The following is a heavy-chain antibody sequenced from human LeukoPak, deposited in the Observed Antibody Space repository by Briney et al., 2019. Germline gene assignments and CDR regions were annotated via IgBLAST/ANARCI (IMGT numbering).Heavy chain of an antibody. CDR1: GGSFSGYY. V-gene: IGHV4-59*01. Sequence: SETLSLTCAVYGGSFSGYYWNWIRQPPGKGLEWIGNINYSGDTNYNPSLKTRVTISVDTSKNQFSLTLRSVTAADTALYYCARDWELGYWGQGTLVTVSS. CDR2: INYSGDT. D-gene: IGHD1-7*01. CDR3: ARDWELGY. J-gene: IGHJ4*02.